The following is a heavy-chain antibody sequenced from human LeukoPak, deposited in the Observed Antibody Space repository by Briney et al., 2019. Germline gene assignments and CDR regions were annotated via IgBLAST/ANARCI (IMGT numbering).Heavy chain of an antibody. CDR3: ARKRDPNRRHWAYY. V-gene: IGHV3-53*01. D-gene: IGHD7-27*01. CDR1: GFTVSSNS. J-gene: IGHJ4*02. Sequence: PGGSLRLSCTVSGFTVSSNSMSWVRQAPGKGLEWVSFIYSGSTHYSDSVKGRFTISRDNSKNTLYLQIDSLRAEDTAVYYCARKRDPNRRHWAYYLGQGTLVTVSS. CDR2: IYSGST.